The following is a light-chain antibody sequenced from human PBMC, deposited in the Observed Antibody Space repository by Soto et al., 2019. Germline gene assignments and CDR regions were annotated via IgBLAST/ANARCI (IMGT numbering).Light chain of an antibody. CDR2: GNS. V-gene: IGLV1-40*01. Sequence: QSALTQPPSVSGAPGQRVTISCTGSSSNTGAGYDVHWYQQVPGTAPKLLIYGNSNRPSGVPDRFSGSKSGTSASLAITGLQAEDEDDYYCQSYDTGLSGSWVFGGGTKLTVL. CDR3: QSYDTGLSGSWV. CDR1: SSNTGAGYD. J-gene: IGLJ2*01.